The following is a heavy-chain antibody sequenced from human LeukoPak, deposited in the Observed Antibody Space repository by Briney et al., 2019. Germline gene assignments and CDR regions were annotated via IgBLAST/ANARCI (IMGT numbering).Heavy chain of an antibody. CDR1: GGSISSYY. V-gene: IGHV4-59*01. CDR2: IYYSGST. J-gene: IGHJ4*02. CDR3: ARGSYYYGSGSYYPLDY. Sequence: SETLSLTCTVSGGSISSYYWSWIRQPPGKGLEWIGYIYYSGSTNYNPSLKSRVTISVDTSKNQFSLKPNSVTAADTAVYYCARGSYYYGSGSYYPLDYWGQGTLVTVSS. D-gene: IGHD3-10*01.